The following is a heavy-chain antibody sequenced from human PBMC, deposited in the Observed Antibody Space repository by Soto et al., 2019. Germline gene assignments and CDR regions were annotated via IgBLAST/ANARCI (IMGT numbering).Heavy chain of an antibody. Sequence: RASVKVSCKASGGTFSSYAISWVRQAPGQGLEWMGGIIPIFGTANYAQKFQGRVTITADKSTSTAYMELSSLRSEDTAVYYCARRQIVATYFDYWGQGTLVTFSS. V-gene: IGHV1-69*06. CDR1: GGTFSSYA. CDR3: ARRQIVATYFDY. D-gene: IGHD5-12*01. CDR2: IIPIFGTA. J-gene: IGHJ4*02.